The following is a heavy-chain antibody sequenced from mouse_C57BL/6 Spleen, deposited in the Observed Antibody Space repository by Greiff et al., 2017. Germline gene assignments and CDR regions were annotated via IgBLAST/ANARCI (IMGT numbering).Heavy chain of an antibody. J-gene: IGHJ2*01. CDR2: ISDGGSYT. CDR1: GFPFSSYA. CDR3: ARGDLLGGYFDY. V-gene: IGHV5-4*01. D-gene: IGHD2-1*01. Sequence: EVHLVESGGGLVKPGGSLKLSCAASGFPFSSYAMSWVRQTPEKRLEWVATISDGGSYTYSPDNVKGRFTISRDNAKNNLYLQMSHLKSEDTAMYYCARGDLLGGYFDYWGQGTTLTVSS.